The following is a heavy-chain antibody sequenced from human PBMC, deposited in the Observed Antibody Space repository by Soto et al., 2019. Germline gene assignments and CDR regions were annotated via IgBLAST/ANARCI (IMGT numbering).Heavy chain of an antibody. D-gene: IGHD6-6*01. V-gene: IGHV4-34*01. Sequence: PSETLSLTCAVYGGSFSGYYWSWIRQPPGKGLEWIGEINHSGSTNYNPSLKSRVTISVDTSKNQFSLKLNFVTAADTAVYYCARQYSTPELNWFDPWGQGTLVTVSS. CDR1: GGSFSGYY. J-gene: IGHJ5*02. CDR2: INHSGST. CDR3: ARQYSTPELNWFDP.